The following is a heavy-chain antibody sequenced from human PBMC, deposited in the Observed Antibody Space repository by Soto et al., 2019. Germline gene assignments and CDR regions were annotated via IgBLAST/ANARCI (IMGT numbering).Heavy chain of an antibody. V-gene: IGHV4-39*01. CDR3: ARSSRYGTDV. CDR1: GGSIRSSSF. J-gene: IGHJ6*02. D-gene: IGHD6-13*01. Sequence: QLQLQESCPGLLKPSETLSLTCGVSGGSIRSSSFWGWIRQPPGNGLDWIGSIYSTGGTYYNPSLKSPVTESVATSKPQFSLNLISVTAADTAVYYCARSSRYGTDVWSQATALTVSS. CDR2: IYSTGGT.